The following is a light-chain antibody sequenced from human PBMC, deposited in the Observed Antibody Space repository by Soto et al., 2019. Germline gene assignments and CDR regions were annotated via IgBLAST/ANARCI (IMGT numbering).Light chain of an antibody. CDR3: SSYTSSSTLV. CDR2: DVS. J-gene: IGLJ2*01. CDR1: SSDVGGSNY. V-gene: IGLV2-14*01. Sequence: QSVLTQPASVSGSPGQSITISCTGTSSDVGGSNYVSWYQQHPGKAPKLMIYDVSNRTSGVSNRFSGSKSGNTASLTISGLQAEDEGDYYCSSYTSSSTLVFGGGTQLTVL.